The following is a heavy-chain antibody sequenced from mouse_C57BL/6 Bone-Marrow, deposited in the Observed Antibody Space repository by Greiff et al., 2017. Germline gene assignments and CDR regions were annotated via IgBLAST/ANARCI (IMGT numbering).Heavy chain of an antibody. V-gene: IGHV1-81*01. J-gene: IGHJ3*01. CDR3: GREGDGYHLAY. CDR2: IYPRSGNT. D-gene: IGHD2-3*01. CDR1: GYTFTSYG. Sequence: QVQLQQSGAELARPGASVKLSCKASGYTFTSYGISWVKQRTGQGLEWIGEIYPRSGNTYYNEKFKGKATLTADKSSSTAYMELRSLTSEDSAVYFCGREGDGYHLAYWGQGTLVTVSA.